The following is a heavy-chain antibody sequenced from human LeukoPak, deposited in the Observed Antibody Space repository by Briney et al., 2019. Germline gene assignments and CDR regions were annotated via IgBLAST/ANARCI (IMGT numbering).Heavy chain of an antibody. CDR3: ARTAMMYYFDY. CDR1: GGSISSYY. D-gene: IGHD5-18*01. V-gene: IGHV4-59*08. Sequence: PLETLSLTCTVSGGSISSYYWSWIRQPPGKGLEWIGYIYYSGSTKYNPSLKSRVTMSVDTSKNQFSLKLSSVTAADTAVYYCARTAMMYYFDYWGQGTLVAASS. J-gene: IGHJ4*02. CDR2: IYYSGST.